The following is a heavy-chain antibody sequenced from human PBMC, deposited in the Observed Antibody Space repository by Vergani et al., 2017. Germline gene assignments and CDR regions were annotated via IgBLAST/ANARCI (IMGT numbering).Heavy chain of an antibody. Sequence: LQLQESGPGLVKPSETLSLTCTVSGGSISSSSYYWGWIRQPPGKGLEWVGRTRNKANSYTTEYAASVKGRFTISRDDSKNSLYLQMNSLKTEDTAVYYCARDLGELLAKNWYFDLWGRGTLVTVSS. CDR3: ARDLGELLAKNWYFDL. V-gene: IGHV3-72*01. D-gene: IGHD1-26*01. J-gene: IGHJ2*01. CDR1: GGSISSSSYY. CDR2: TRNKANSYTT.